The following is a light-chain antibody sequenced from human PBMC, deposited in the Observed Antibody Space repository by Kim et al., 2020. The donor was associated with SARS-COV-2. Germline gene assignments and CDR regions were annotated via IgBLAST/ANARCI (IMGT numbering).Light chain of an antibody. CDR3: QQTKNFPLT. V-gene: IGKV1D-12*01. CDR2: AAS. CDR1: QGISNY. Sequence: ESVGDRVTITCRASQGISNYLAWYQQKPGRAPTLLMSAASNLQSGVPSRFSGSGSGTDFSLTISSLQPEDFASYFCQQTKNFPLTFGGGTKVDIK. J-gene: IGKJ4*01.